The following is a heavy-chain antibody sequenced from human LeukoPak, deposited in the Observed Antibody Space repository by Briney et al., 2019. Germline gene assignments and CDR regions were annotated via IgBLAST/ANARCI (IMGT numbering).Heavy chain of an antibody. CDR3: FSRGWYADSLDY. V-gene: IGHV4-39*01. D-gene: IGHD6-19*01. Sequence: SGTLSLTCTVSGGSISSSSYYWGWIRQPPGKGLEWIGSIYYSGSTYYNPSLKSRVTISVDTSKNQFSLKLSSVTAADTAVYYCFSRGWYADSLDYWGQGTLVTVSS. J-gene: IGHJ4*02. CDR2: IYYSGST. CDR1: GGSISSSSYY.